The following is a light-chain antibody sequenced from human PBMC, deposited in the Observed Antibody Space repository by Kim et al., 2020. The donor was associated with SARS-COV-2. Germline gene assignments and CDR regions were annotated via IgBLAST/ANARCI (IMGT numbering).Light chain of an antibody. CDR1: QSVSSN. CDR2: GAS. V-gene: IGKV3-15*01. CDR3: QQYNNRPPWT. Sequence: SPGETATLSCRASQSVSSNLAWYQQKPGQAPRLLIYGASARATDIPARFSGSGSGTEFTLTISSLQSEDFAVYYCQQYNNRPPWTFGQGTKVDIK. J-gene: IGKJ1*01.